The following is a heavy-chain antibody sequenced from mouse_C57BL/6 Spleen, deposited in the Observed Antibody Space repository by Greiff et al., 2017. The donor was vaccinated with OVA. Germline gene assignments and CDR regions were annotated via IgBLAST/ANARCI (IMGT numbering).Heavy chain of an antibody. J-gene: IGHJ4*01. CDR1: GYSFTGYF. D-gene: IGHD1-1*01. Sequence: EVQLQQSGPELVKPGDSVKISCKASGYSFTGYFMNWVMQSHGKSLEWIGRINPYNGDTFYNQKFKGKATLTVDKSSSTAHMGLRSLTSEDSAVYYCARGGYYYCSSYAMDYWGQGTSVTVSS. CDR2: INPYNGDT. V-gene: IGHV1-20*01. CDR3: ARGGYYYCSSYAMDY.